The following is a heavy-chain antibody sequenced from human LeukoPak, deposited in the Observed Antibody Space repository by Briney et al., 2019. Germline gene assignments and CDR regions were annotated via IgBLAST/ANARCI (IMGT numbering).Heavy chain of an antibody. J-gene: IGHJ3*02. CDR2: ISGSGGST. V-gene: IGHV3-23*01. Sequence: GGSLRLSCAASGFTFSSYAMSWVRQAPGKGLEWVSAISGSGGSTYYADSVKGRFTISRDNSKNTLYLQMNSLRAEDTAVYYCATRNSDYYGSGRIGGAFDIWGQGTMVTVSS. D-gene: IGHD3-10*01. CDR1: GFTFSSYA. CDR3: ATRNSDYYGSGRIGGAFDI.